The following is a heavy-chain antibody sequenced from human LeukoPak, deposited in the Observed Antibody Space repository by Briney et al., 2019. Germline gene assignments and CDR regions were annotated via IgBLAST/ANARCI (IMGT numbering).Heavy chain of an antibody. CDR1: GFTFSSYS. Sequence: GGSLRLSCAASGFTFSSYSMNWVRQAPGKGLEWVSSISSSSSYIYYADSVKGRFTISRDNAKNSLYLQMNSLRAEDTAVYYCARGRRITMIVVVISPSEFDHWGQGTLVTVSS. J-gene: IGHJ4*02. CDR3: ARGRRITMIVVVISPSEFDH. V-gene: IGHV3-21*01. D-gene: IGHD3-22*01. CDR2: ISSSSSYI.